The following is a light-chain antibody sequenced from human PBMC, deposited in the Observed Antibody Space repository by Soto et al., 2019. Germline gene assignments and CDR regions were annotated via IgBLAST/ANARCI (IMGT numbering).Light chain of an antibody. Sequence: DIPMTQSPSSLSASVGDRVTITCRASQGISNYLAWYQQKPGKVPKPLIYAASTLQSGVPSRFSGSGSGTDFTLTSSSLQPEDVATYYCQKYNSALTFGGGTKVEIK. J-gene: IGKJ4*01. CDR1: QGISNY. CDR2: AAS. V-gene: IGKV1-27*01. CDR3: QKYNSALT.